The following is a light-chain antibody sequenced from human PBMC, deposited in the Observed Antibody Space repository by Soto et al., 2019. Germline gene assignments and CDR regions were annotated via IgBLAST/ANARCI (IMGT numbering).Light chain of an antibody. CDR1: QGINKY. CDR3: QKYNSAPWT. CDR2: AAS. Sequence: DIQMTQSPSSLSASVGDRVTITCRASQGINKYLAWYQQKPGKVPKLLIYAASTLQSGVPSRFSGSISGTDFALTISSLQPEDVATYYCQKYNSAPWTFGQGTKVDIK. J-gene: IGKJ1*01. V-gene: IGKV1-27*01.